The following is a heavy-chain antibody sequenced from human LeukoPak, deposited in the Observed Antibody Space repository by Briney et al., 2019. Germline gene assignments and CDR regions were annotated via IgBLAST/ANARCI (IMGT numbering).Heavy chain of an antibody. J-gene: IGHJ6*02. CDR1: GFTFNKFA. D-gene: IGHD2-8*01. CDR3: AKVSVGPLSRPTHVALYYGMDV. Sequence: GGSLRFSCEAPGFTFNKFAMSWVRQAPGKGPEWVSAIGSSGATTFYADSVKGRCTISRDNSKNTVYLEMNSLRAEDTAIYYCAKVSVGPLSRPTHVALYYGMDVWGQGTTVTVSS. V-gene: IGHV3-23*01. CDR2: IGSSGATT.